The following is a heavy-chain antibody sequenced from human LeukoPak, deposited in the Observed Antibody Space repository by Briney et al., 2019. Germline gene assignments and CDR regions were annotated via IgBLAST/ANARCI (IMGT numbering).Heavy chain of an antibody. CDR2: IWYDGSNK. D-gene: IGHD3-10*01. V-gene: IGHV3-33*01. CDR1: GFTFSSYG. CDR3: ARDHADGEESHFDY. J-gene: IGHJ4*02. Sequence: PGRSLRLSCAASGFTFSSYGMHWVRQAPGKGLEWVAVIWYDGSNKYYADSVKGRFTISRDNSKNTLYLQMNSLRAEDTAVYYCARDHADGEESHFDYWGQGTLVTVSS.